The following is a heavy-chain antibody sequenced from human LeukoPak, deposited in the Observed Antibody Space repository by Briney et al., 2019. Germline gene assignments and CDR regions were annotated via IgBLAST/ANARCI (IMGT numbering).Heavy chain of an antibody. V-gene: IGHV4-4*07. CDR2: IYSSGST. CDR1: GGSISSYY. Sequence: PSETLPLTCTVSGGSISSYYWSWIRRPAGKGLEWIGRIYSSGSTNYNPSLKSRVTISVDRSKNQFSLRLTSVTAADTAVYYCARDGYCSGGSCPLDIWGQGTVVTVSS. CDR3: ARDGYCSGGSCPLDI. D-gene: IGHD2-15*01. J-gene: IGHJ3*02.